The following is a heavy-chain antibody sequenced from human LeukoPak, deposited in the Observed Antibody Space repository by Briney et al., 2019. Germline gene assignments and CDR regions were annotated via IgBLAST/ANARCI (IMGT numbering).Heavy chain of an antibody. J-gene: IGHJ5*02. Sequence: ASVKVSCKASGYTFTSYGISWVRQAPGQGLEWMGWISAYNGNTNYAQKLQGRVTMTTDTSTSTAYMELRSLRSDDTAVYHCARVNYDSSGYTNWFDPWGQGTLVTVSS. D-gene: IGHD3-22*01. CDR3: ARVNYDSSGYTNWFDP. V-gene: IGHV1-18*01. CDR1: GYTFTSYG. CDR2: ISAYNGNT.